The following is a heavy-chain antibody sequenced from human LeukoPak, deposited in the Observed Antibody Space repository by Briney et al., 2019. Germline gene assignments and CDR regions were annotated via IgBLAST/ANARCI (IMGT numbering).Heavy chain of an antibody. Sequence: GGSLRLSCAASGFTFSSYSMNWVRQAPGKGLEWVSSISSSSSYIYYADSVKGRFTISRDNAKNSLYLQMNSLRAEDTAVYYCARVGLELRGYWFDPWGQGTLVTVSS. J-gene: IGHJ5*02. CDR3: ARVGLELRGYWFDP. V-gene: IGHV3-21*01. D-gene: IGHD1-7*01. CDR1: GFTFSSYS. CDR2: ISSSSSYI.